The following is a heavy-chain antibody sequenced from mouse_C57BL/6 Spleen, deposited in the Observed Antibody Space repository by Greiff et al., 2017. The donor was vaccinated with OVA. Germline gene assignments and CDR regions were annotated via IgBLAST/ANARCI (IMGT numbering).Heavy chain of an antibody. J-gene: IGHJ2*01. Sequence: ESGPGLVKPSQSLSLTCSVTGYSITSGYYWNWIRQFPGNKLEWMGYISYDGSNNYNPSLKNRISITRDTSKNQFFLKLNSVTTEDTATYYCAREGSSGHDYWGQGTTLTVSS. CDR1: GYSITSGYY. D-gene: IGHD3-2*02. V-gene: IGHV3-6*01. CDR3: AREGSSGHDY. CDR2: ISYDGSN.